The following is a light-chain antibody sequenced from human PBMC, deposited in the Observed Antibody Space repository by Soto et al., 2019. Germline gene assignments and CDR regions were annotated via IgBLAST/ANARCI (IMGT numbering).Light chain of an antibody. J-gene: IGKJ1*01. Sequence: DITMTLSPSTLSASVADRVTIPCRASQSISSWLAWYQQKPGKAPKLLIYKASSLESGVPSRFSGSGSGTEFTLTISSLQPDDFATYYCQQYNSYTWTFGQGTKVDIK. CDR2: KAS. V-gene: IGKV1-5*03. CDR3: QQYNSYTWT. CDR1: QSISSW.